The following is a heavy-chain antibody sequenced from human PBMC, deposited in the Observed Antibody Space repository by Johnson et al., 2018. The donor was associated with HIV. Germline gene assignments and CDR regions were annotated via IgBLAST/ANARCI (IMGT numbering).Heavy chain of an antibody. Sequence: VQLVESGGGLVQPGGSLRLSCVVSGFTVSSYYMSWVRQAPGKGLEWVSIVFSCDNTYYADSVKGRFTISRDNSKNTLYLQMNSLRAEDTAVYYCARSCRDGYTCNAFDIWGQGTMVTVSS. J-gene: IGHJ3*02. CDR3: ARSCRDGYTCNAFDI. V-gene: IGHV3-66*01. CDR2: VFSCDNT. D-gene: IGHD5-24*01. CDR1: GFTVSSYY.